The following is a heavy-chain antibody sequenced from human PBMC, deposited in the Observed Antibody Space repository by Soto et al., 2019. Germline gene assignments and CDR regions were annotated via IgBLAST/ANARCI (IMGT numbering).Heavy chain of an antibody. CDR3: ARVGGGYQLLLAFDI. D-gene: IGHD2-2*01. J-gene: IGHJ3*02. V-gene: IGHV3-21*01. CDR2: ISSNSSYI. CDR1: GFTFSSYS. Sequence: EVQVVESGGGLVKPGGSLRLSCAASGFTFSSYSMNWVRQAPGKGLAWVSSISSNSSYIYYADSVKGRFTISRDNAKNSLFLQMNSRRDEDTAVYYCARVGGGYQLLLAFDIWGQGTMVTVSS.